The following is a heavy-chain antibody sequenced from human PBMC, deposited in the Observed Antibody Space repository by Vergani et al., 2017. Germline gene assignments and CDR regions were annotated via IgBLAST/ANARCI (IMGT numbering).Heavy chain of an antibody. V-gene: IGHV1-69*01. Sequence: QVQLVQSGAEVKKPGSSVKVSCKASGGTFSSYAISWVRQAPGQGLEWMGGIIPIFGTANYAQKFQGRVTITADESTSTAYMELSSLRSEDTAVYYCARGQKAGYGSITGTTYDYWGQGTLVTVSS. J-gene: IGHJ4*02. CDR1: GGTFSSYA. CDR3: ARGQKAGYGSITGTTYDY. CDR2: IIPIFGTA. D-gene: IGHD1-7*01.